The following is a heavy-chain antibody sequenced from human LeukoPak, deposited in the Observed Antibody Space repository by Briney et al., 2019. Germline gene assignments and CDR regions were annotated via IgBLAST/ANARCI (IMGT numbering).Heavy chain of an antibody. CDR3: ARERSSSWYGLEV. CDR2: IYYSGST. Sequence: SETLSLTCTVSGGSISSYYWSWIRQPPGKGLEWIGYIYYSGSTNYNPSLKSRVTISVGTSKNQFSLRLSSVTAADTAVYYCARERSSSWYGLEVWGQGTLVTVSS. J-gene: IGHJ4*02. V-gene: IGHV4-59*01. CDR1: GGSISSYY. D-gene: IGHD6-13*01.